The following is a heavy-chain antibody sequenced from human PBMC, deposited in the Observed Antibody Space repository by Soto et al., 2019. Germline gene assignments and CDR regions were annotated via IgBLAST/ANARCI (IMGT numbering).Heavy chain of an antibody. Sequence: EVQLVESGGGLIHPGGSLRLSCAASGFNVNSDYMNWVRQTPGKGLEWVASIYSGETTYYADSVKGRFTVSRDSSENTLYLQINTLKPEDTAVYYCARDGCPNGVCFNDYWGQGTLVTVSP. J-gene: IGHJ4*02. V-gene: IGHV3-66*03. CDR3: ARDGCPNGVCFNDY. CDR2: IYSGETT. D-gene: IGHD2-8*01. CDR1: GFNVNSDY.